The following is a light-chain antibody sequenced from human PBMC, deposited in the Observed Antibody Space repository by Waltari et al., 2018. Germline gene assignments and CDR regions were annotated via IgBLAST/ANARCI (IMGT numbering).Light chain of an antibody. CDR1: SSGVGRYTF. J-gene: IGLJ2*01. CDR2: GGS. Sequence: QSALTQPASVSGSPGQSIPISCPGISSGVGRYTFVSWYQQPPGKAPPLMIYGGSQRPSGVSNRLSGSKSGNTASLTISGLRAEDEADYYCCSYAGSSPHVIFGGGTKLTVL. CDR3: CSYAGSSPHVI. V-gene: IGLV2-23*01.